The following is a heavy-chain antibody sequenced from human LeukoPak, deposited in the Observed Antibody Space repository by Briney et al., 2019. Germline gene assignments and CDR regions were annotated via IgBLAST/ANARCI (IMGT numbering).Heavy chain of an antibody. CDR3: ARSLQVRGVKGPRFDP. J-gene: IGHJ5*02. CDR2: IYTSGST. D-gene: IGHD3-10*01. Sequence: SETLSLTCTVSGDSISSFYWSWIRQPAGKGLEWIGHIYTSGSTNYNPSLKGRVTMSVDTSKNQLSLKLSSVTAADTAVYYCARSLQVRGVKGPRFDPWGQGTLVTVSS. CDR1: GDSISSFY. V-gene: IGHV4-4*07.